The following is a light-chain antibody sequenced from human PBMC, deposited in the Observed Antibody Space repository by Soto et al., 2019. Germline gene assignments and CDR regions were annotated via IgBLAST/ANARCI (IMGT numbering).Light chain of an antibody. CDR2: EIS. CDR3: SSYTTSHPLV. CDR1: SSDVGASDF. Sequence: QSALTQPASVSESPGQSITISCTGTSSDVGASDFVSWYQQHPGKAPQLIIYEISNRPSGVSSRFSGSKSGNTSSLTISGHQAEDDSYYYSSSYTTSHPLVFGGGTKLTVL. V-gene: IGLV2-14*01. J-gene: IGLJ2*01.